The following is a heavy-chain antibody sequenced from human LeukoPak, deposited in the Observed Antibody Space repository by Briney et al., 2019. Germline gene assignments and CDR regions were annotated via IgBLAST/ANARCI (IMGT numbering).Heavy chain of an antibody. CDR2: ISSSSYI. Sequence: PGGSLRLSCAASGFTVSSYSMNWVRQAPGKGLEWVSSISSSSYIYYADSVKGRFTISRDNAKNSLYLQMNSLRAKDTAVYYCARRTNDFDYWGQGTLVTVSS. CDR1: GFTVSSYS. V-gene: IGHV3-21*01. D-gene: IGHD2-8*01. CDR3: ARRTNDFDY. J-gene: IGHJ4*02.